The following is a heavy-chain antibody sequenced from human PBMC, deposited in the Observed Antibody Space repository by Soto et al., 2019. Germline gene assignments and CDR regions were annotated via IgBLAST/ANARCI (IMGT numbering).Heavy chain of an antibody. CDR2: INPSGGST. V-gene: IGHV1-46*03. CDR3: ARDGRVAPSASPQYSVDV. D-gene: IGHD2-2*01. CDR1: GYTFTSYN. Sequence: ASVKVSCKASGYTFTSYNMHWVRQAPGQGLEWMGIINPSGGSTSYAQKFQGRVTMTRDTSTSTVYLELSSLRSEDTAVYYCARDGRVAPSASPQYSVDVWSKGSTVSVSS. J-gene: IGHJ6*03.